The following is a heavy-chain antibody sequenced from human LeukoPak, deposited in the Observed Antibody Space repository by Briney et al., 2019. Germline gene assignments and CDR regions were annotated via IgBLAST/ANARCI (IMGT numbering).Heavy chain of an antibody. J-gene: IGHJ5*02. CDR1: GDSISSSRDY. D-gene: IGHD3-10*01. Sequence: SETLSLTCTVSGDSISSSRDYWGWIRPPPGKGLDWIGSIYYSGKTFYSSSLKSRVTISVDTSKNQFSLNLRSVTPADTAVYYCATSRRDSGYGLWGQGTLVTVSS. CDR2: IYYSGKT. CDR3: ATSRRDSGYGL. V-gene: IGHV4-39*01.